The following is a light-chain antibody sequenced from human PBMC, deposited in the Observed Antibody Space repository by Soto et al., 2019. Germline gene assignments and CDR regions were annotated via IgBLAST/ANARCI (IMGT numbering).Light chain of an antibody. Sequence: QSVLTQSPSASASLGASVKFICTLSSGHSSCAIAWHQQQPEKGPRYLMKINSDGSHSKGDGIPDRFSGSSSGAERYLTISSLQSEDEADYYCQTWGTGIRVFGTGTKLTVL. CDR1: SGHSSCA. V-gene: IGLV4-69*01. CDR3: QTWGTGIRV. J-gene: IGLJ1*01. CDR2: INSDGSH.